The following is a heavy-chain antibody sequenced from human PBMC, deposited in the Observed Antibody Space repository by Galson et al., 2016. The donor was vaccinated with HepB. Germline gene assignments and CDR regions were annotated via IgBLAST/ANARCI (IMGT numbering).Heavy chain of an antibody. CDR2: ISGSGGST. CDR1: GFTFSNYA. CDR3: AQGGSKVARNYYYGMDV. V-gene: IGHV3-23*01. J-gene: IGHJ6*04. Sequence: SLRLSCAGSGFTFSNYAISWVRQAPGTGLDWVSVISGSGGSTYYADSVKGRSTISRDNSKNTMYLQMNSLRAEETAVSYCAQGGSKVARNYYYGMDVGGKATTVTV. D-gene: IGHD6-6*01.